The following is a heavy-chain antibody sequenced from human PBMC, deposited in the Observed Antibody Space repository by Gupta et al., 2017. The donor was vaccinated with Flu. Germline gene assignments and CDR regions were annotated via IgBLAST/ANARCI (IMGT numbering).Heavy chain of an antibody. CDR2: IGSGGNV. V-gene: IGHV3-48*02. J-gene: IGHJ4*02. Sequence: EVHLVESGGHLVQLGGSLRLSCAASGFIFSYSHMNWVRQAPGKGLECVAYIGSGGNVDNADSVKGRFTISRDNAKNSLYLEMNSLRDEDTALYYCVRDHDWAFTNWGQGTLVTVSS. CDR1: GFIFSYSH. D-gene: IGHD3-9*01. CDR3: VRDHDWAFTN.